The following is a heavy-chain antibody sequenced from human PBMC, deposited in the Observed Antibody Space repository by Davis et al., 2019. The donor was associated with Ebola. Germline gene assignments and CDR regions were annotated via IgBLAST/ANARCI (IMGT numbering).Heavy chain of an antibody. CDR1: GGSISSSSYY. J-gene: IGHJ4*02. CDR2: IYYSGST. V-gene: IGHV4-39*01. CDR3: ARHSSGYYPDY. D-gene: IGHD3-22*01. Sequence: PSETLSLTCTVSGGSISSSSYYWGWIRQPPGKGLEWIGSIYYSGSTYYNPSLKSRVTISVDTSKNQFSLKLSSVTAADTAVYYCARHSSGYYPDYWGQGTLVTVSS.